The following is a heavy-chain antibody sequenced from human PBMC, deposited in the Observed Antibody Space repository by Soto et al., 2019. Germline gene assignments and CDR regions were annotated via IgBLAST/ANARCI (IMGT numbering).Heavy chain of an antibody. CDR2: IYYSGST. CDR1: TGSVSSGSYY. J-gene: IGHJ6*02. Sequence: SETLSLTCTVSTGSVSSGSYYWSWIRQPPGKGLEWIGYIYYSGSTNYNPSLKSRVTISVDTSKSQFSLKLSSVTAADTAVYYCAATYCGGDCDDYYFYYAMDVWGQGTTVT. V-gene: IGHV4-61*01. CDR3: AATYCGGDCDDYYFYYAMDV. D-gene: IGHD2-21*02.